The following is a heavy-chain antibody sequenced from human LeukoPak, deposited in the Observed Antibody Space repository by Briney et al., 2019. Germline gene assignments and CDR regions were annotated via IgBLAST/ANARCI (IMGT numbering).Heavy chain of an antibody. J-gene: IGHJ6*02. Sequence: GGSLRLSCAASGFTFSSYAMSWVRQAPGKGLEWVSAISGSGGSTYHADSVKGRFTISRDNSKNTLYLQMNSLRAEDTAVYYCAKFVKSGGYYGMDVWGQGTTVTVSS. CDR1: GFTFSSYA. V-gene: IGHV3-23*01. D-gene: IGHD4-23*01. CDR3: AKFVKSGGYYGMDV. CDR2: ISGSGGST.